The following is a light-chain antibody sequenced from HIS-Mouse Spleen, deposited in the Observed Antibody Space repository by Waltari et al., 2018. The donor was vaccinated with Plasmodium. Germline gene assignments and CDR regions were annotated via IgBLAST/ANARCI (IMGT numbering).Light chain of an antibody. Sequence: EIVMTQSPATLSASPGARATLSCRASQSVSSNLAWYQQTPGQPPRLLIYGASTRATGIPARFSGSGSGTEFTLTISSLQSEDFAVYYCQQYNNWSFTFGPGTKVDIK. CDR2: GAS. J-gene: IGKJ3*01. CDR3: QQYNNWSFT. CDR1: QSVSSN. V-gene: IGKV3-15*01.